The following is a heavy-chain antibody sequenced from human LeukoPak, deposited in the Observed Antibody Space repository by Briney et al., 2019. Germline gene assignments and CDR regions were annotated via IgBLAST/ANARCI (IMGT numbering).Heavy chain of an antibody. CDR2: ILSDGSKE. Sequence: PGGSLRLSCAASGFTFSSYGMHWVRQAPGKGLEWVAVILSDGSKEFYTDSVRGRFTISRDNAKNTLYLQMSSLRAEDTAVYYCTRDYNYGLDYWGQGALVTVSS. V-gene: IGHV3-33*01. D-gene: IGHD5-24*01. CDR1: GFTFSSYG. CDR3: TRDYNYGLDY. J-gene: IGHJ4*02.